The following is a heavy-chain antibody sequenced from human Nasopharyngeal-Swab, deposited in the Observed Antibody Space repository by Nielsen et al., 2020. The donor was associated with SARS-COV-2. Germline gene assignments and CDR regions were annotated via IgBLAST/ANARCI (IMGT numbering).Heavy chain of an antibody. CDR2: MYPRYSAT. CDR3: ATAYNGNYYWDY. Sequence: GESLKISCKGSGYSFSSYWIGWVRQMPGKGLEWMGIMYPRYSATRYSPSFQGQVTISADKSISTAYLQWSSLKASDTAMYYCATAYNGNYYWDYWGQGTLVTVSS. D-gene: IGHD1-7*01. V-gene: IGHV5-51*01. CDR1: GYSFSSYW. J-gene: IGHJ4*02.